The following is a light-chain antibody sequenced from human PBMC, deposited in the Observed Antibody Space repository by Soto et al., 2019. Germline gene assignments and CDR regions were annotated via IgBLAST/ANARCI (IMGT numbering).Light chain of an antibody. V-gene: IGLV2-8*01. CDR3: CSYAGSISWV. Sequence: QSALTQPPSASGSPGQSVTISCTGSSSDVGGYEYVSWYQQHPGKAPKLMIYDDIKRPSGVSPRFSGSKSGNTASLTISGLQAEDEADYFCCSYAGSISWVFGGGTKVTVL. CDR1: SSDVGGYEY. J-gene: IGLJ3*02. CDR2: DDI.